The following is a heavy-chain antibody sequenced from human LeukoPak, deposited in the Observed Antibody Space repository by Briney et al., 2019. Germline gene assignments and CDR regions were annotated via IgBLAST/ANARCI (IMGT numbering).Heavy chain of an antibody. V-gene: IGHV4-59*08. Sequence: SETLSLTCTVSGASISSYYWSWIRQPPGKGLEWIGYIYYSGSTNYNPSLKSRVTISVDTSKNQFSLKLSSVTAADTAVYYCARHLNTYYYDSSGYYYVGAFDIWGQGTMVTVSS. CDR1: GASISSYY. D-gene: IGHD3-22*01. CDR3: ARHLNTYYYDSSGYYYVGAFDI. J-gene: IGHJ3*02. CDR2: IYYSGST.